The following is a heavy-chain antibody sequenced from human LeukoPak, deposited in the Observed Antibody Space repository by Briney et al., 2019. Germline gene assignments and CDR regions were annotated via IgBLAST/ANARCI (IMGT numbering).Heavy chain of an antibody. D-gene: IGHD5-18*01. CDR2: IYYSGST. CDR3: ARGRGYSYGYAPAEYFQH. J-gene: IGHJ1*01. Sequence: SETLSLTCTVSGGSISSYYWSWIRQPPGKGLEWIGYIYYSGSTNYNPSLKSRVTISVDTSKNQFSLKLSSVTAADTAVYYCARGRGYSYGYAPAEYFQHWGQGTLVTVSS. CDR1: GGSISSYY. V-gene: IGHV4-59*12.